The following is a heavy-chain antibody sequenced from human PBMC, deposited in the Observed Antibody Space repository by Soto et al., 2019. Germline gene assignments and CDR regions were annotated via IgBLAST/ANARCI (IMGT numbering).Heavy chain of an antibody. V-gene: IGHV1-18*03. CDR1: GEFFTTYG. J-gene: IGHJ4*02. CDR3: ALCAGRVREYGGPFDY. CDR2: ISTYSTHT. Sequence: QVELVQSGAAVKNPGASVTVSCKASGEFFTTYGISWVRKAPGQGLEWMGWISTYSTHTRYAPKFKDGLLMTADTSTTTAAMDLRSLRPDNMAVYDCALCAGRVREYGGPFDYWGQGSLVTVSP. D-gene: IGHD4-17*01.